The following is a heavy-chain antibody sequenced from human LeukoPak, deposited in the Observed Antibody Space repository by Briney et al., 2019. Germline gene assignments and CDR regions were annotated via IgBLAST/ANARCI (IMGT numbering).Heavy chain of an antibody. D-gene: IGHD1-1*01. CDR2: INPNSGGT. J-gene: IGHJ4*02. CDR3: ARIRFSGTTRSTNFDY. Sequence: ASVKVSCKASGYTFTGYYMHWVRQAPGQGLEWMGRINPNSGGTNYAQTFQGRVTMTRDTSISTAYMELSRLRSDDTAVYYCARIRFSGTTRSTNFDYWGQGTLVTVSS. V-gene: IGHV1-2*06. CDR1: GYTFTGYY.